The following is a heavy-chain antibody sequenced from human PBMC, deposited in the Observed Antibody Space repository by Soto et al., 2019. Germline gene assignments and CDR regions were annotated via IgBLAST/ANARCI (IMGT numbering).Heavy chain of an antibody. J-gene: IGHJ4*02. CDR2: IYYSGST. CDR3: AREYDYGLFDY. V-gene: IGHV4-59*01. CDR1: GGSISSYY. Sequence: QVQLQESGPGLVKPSETLSLTCTVSGGSISSYYWSWIRPPPGKGLEWIGYIYYSGSTNYNPSLKSRVTISVDTSKNQFPLKLSSVTAADTAVYYCAREYDYGLFDYWGQGTLVTVSS. D-gene: IGHD4-17*01.